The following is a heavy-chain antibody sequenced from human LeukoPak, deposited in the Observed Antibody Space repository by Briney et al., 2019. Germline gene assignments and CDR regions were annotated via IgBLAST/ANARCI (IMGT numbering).Heavy chain of an antibody. Sequence: GRSLRLSCAASGFTFDDYAMHWVRQAPGKGLEWVSGISWNSGSIGYADSVKGRFTISRDNAKNTLYLQMNSLRAEDTAVYYCARERGWYNWFDPWGQGTLVTVSS. CDR2: ISWNSGSI. CDR1: GFTFDDYA. V-gene: IGHV3-9*01. D-gene: IGHD3-10*01. CDR3: ARERGWYNWFDP. J-gene: IGHJ5*02.